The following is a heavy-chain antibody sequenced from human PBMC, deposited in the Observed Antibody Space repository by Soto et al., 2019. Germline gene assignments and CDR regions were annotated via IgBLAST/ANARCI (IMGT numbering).Heavy chain of an antibody. CDR2: TIPVFNTE. CDR3: ARGVYGSGNYYTGPSAFDI. Sequence: QVQLEQSGAEVKKPGSSVKISCKASGGTLSDHGVSWLRQAPGQGLEWVGGTIPVFNTEKYARKFQGRVTIAADKSTNIAYMELGSLRSDDTAFYYCARGVYGSGNYYTGPSAFDIWGQGTLVIVSS. V-gene: IGHV1-69*06. CDR1: GGTLSDHG. J-gene: IGHJ3*02. D-gene: IGHD3-10*01.